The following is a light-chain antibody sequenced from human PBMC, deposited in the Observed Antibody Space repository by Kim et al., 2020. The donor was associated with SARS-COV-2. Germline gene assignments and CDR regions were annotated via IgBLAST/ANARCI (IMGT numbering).Light chain of an antibody. CDR1: QDIANS. V-gene: IGKV1-27*01. CDR2: AAS. J-gene: IGKJ1*01. Sequence: DIQMTQSPSALSASVGDRVTITCRASQDIANSLAWYQQKPGKVPQVLIYAASTLQSGVPSRFSGSGSGTEFTLTIGSLQTEDVATYYCQKYNSAPWTFGPGTKVYIK. CDR3: QKYNSAPWT.